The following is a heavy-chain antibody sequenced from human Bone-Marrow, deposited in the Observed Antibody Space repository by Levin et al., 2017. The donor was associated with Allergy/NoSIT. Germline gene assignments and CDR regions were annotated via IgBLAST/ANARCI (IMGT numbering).Heavy chain of an antibody. D-gene: IGHD3-22*01. CDR1: GILFSSYD. V-gene: IGHV3-21*01. CDR3: ASWAMCHYDRTAFDYFYYAMDV. J-gene: IGHJ6*02. CDR2: ISAGGNYI. Sequence: GGSLRLSCAASGILFSSYDMNWVRQAPGKGLEWVSSISAGGNYIYYADSVKGRFTISRDHAKHSLFLQMNSLRAEDTAVYYCASWAMCHYDRTAFDYFYYAMDVWGQGATVAVS.